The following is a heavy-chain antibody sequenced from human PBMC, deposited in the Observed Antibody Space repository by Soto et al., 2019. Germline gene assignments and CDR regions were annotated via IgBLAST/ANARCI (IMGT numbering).Heavy chain of an antibody. Sequence: ASVKVSCKASGYTFTSYGISWVRQAPGQGLEWMGWISAYNGNTNYAQKLQGRVTMTTDTSTSTAYMELRSLRSDDTAVYYCSRPLTTGISYYFDYWGQGTLVTVSS. CDR3: SRPLTTGISYYFDY. CDR1: GYTFTSYG. D-gene: IGHD4-17*01. V-gene: IGHV1-18*01. J-gene: IGHJ4*02. CDR2: ISAYNGNT.